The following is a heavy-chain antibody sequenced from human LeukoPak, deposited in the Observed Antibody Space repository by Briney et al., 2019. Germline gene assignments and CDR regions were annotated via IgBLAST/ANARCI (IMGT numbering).Heavy chain of an antibody. Sequence: GRSLRLSCAASGFTFSSYAMHWVRQAPGKGLEGVAVISYDGSNKYYADSVKGRFTISRDNSKNTLYLQMNSLRAEDTAVYYCARREGYCSSTSCSYFDYWGQGTLVTVSS. CDR3: ARREGYCSSTSCSYFDY. CDR1: GFTFSSYA. J-gene: IGHJ4*02. D-gene: IGHD2-2*01. V-gene: IGHV3-30-3*01. CDR2: ISYDGSNK.